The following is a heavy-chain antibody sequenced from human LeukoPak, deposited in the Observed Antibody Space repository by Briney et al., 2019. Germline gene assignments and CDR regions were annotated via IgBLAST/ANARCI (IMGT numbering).Heavy chain of an antibody. CDR3: AHGRLEGNSVTTGFDS. Sequence: SGPTLVKPTQTLTLTCTFSGFSLSTSGVGVGWIRQPPGKALEWLALIYWNDDKPYSPSLKRRLTITKDTSKNQVVLTMTNMEPADTATYYCAHGRLEGNSVTTGFDSWGQGTLVTVSS. CDR1: GFSLSTSGVG. D-gene: IGHD4-17*01. CDR2: IYWNDDK. V-gene: IGHV2-5*01. J-gene: IGHJ4*02.